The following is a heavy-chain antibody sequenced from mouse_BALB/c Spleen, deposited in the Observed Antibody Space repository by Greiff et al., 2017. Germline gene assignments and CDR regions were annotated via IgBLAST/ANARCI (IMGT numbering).Heavy chain of an antibody. V-gene: IGHV5-6*02. CDR3: ARHRREYDGTWFAY. CDR1: GFTFSSYG. J-gene: IGHJ3*01. Sequence: DVMLVESGGDLVKPGGSLKLSCAASGFTFSSYGMSWVRQTPDKRLEWVATISSGGSYTYYPDSVKGRFTISRDNAKNTLYLQMSSLKSEDTAMYYCARHRREYDGTWFAYWGQGTLVTVSA. CDR2: ISSGGSYT. D-gene: IGHD2-14*01.